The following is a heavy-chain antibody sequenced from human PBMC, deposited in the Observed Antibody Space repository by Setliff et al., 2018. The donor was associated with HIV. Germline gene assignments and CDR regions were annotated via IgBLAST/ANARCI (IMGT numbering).Heavy chain of an antibody. CDR3: ARIYDYGSYYFDY. Sequence: SETLSLTCTVSGGSISSYFWSWVRQPPGKGLEWIGYIYYSGSTNYNPSLKSRVTMPVDTFKNQFSLKLSSVTAADTAVYYCARIYDYGSYYFDYWGQGTLVTVSS. V-gene: IGHV4-59*01. J-gene: IGHJ4*02. D-gene: IGHD4-17*01. CDR1: GGSISSYF. CDR2: IYYSGST.